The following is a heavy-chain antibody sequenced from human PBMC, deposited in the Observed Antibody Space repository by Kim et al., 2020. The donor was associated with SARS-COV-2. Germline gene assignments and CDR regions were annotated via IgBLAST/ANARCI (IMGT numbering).Heavy chain of an antibody. D-gene: IGHD1-26*01. V-gene: IGHV3-53*01. CDR3: ARVSGNYPAFDC. Sequence: YYADSVKGRFTIARDNSKDTVYLQVNSLRAEDTAVYYCARVSGNYPAFDCWGQGTLVTVSS. J-gene: IGHJ4*02.